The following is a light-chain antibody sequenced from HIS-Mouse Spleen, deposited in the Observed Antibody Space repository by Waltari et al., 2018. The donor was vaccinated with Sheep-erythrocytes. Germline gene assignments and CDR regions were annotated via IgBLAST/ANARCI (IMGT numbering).Light chain of an antibody. CDR2: QDS. V-gene: IGLV3-1*01. CDR3: QAWDSSTVV. J-gene: IGLJ2*01. Sequence: SYELTQPPSVSVSPGQTASITCSGDNLGDKYACWYHQKPGQSHVLVIYQDSKRPSGIPERFSGSNSGNTATLTISGTQAMDEADYYCQAWDSSTVVFGGGTKLTVL. CDR1: NLGDKY.